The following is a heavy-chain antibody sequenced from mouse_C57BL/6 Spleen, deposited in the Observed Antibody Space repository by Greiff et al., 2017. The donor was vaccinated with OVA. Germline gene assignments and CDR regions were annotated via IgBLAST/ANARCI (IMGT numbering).Heavy chain of an antibody. CDR1: GFSLTSYG. V-gene: IGHV2-2*01. Sequence: QVQLQQSGPGLVQPSQSLSITCTVSGFSLTSYGVHWVRQSPGKGLEWLGVIWRGGSTDYNAAFISRLSISKDNSKSQVFFKMNSLQADDTAIYYCATYFSNGLYAMDYWGQGTSVTVSS. J-gene: IGHJ4*01. D-gene: IGHD2-5*01. CDR3: ATYFSNGLYAMDY. CDR2: IWRGGST.